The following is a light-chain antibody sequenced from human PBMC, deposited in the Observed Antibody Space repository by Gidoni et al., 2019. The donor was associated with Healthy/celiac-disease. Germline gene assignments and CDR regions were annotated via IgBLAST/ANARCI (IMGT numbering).Light chain of an antibody. CDR3: QQYGSSPRT. CDR1: QSVSSSY. CDR2: GAS. Sequence: DIVLTQSPGTLSLSPGESATLSCSASQSVSSSYLAWYQQKPGQAPRHLIYGASSRATGIPDRVSGSGSGTDFTLTISRLEPEDFAVYYCQQYGSSPRTFXQXTKVEIK. J-gene: IGKJ1*01. V-gene: IGKV3-20*01.